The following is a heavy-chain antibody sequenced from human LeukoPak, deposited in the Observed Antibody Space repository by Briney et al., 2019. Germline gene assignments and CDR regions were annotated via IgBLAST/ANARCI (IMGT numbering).Heavy chain of an antibody. CDR3: AKWGDYDILTGYSVSDF. D-gene: IGHD3-9*01. Sequence: GGSLRLYCAASGFIFRNYAMSWVRQAPGKGLEWVSAITGSGDTTYYADSVKGRFIISRVNSKNTLYVEMNTLRAEDTAVYYCAKWGDYDILTGYSVSDFWGQGTLVTVSS. V-gene: IGHV3-23*01. CDR2: ITGSGDTT. J-gene: IGHJ4*02. CDR1: GFIFRNYA.